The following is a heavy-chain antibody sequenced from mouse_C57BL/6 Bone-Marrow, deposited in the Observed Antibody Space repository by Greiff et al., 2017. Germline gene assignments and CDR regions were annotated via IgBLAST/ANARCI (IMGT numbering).Heavy chain of an antibody. CDR2: IDPSDSET. D-gene: IGHD3-2*02. CDR1: GYTFTSYW. CDR3: ARLVGTAQATTWFAY. Sequence: QVQLQQPGAELVRPGSSVKLSCKASGYTFTSYWMHWVKQRPIQGLEWIGNIDPSDSETHYNQKFKDKATLTVDKSSSTAYMQLSSLTSEDSAVYYCARLVGTAQATTWFAYWGQGTLVTVSA. V-gene: IGHV1-52*01. J-gene: IGHJ3*01.